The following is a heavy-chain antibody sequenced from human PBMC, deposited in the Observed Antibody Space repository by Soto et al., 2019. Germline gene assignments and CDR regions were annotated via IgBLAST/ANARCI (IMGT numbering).Heavy chain of an antibody. V-gene: IGHV3-13*01. CDR3: ARVEDNGGFDY. CDR2: IGTAGDT. J-gene: IGHJ4*02. CDR1: GFTFSSYD. D-gene: IGHD3-16*01. Sequence: EVQLVESGGGLVQPGGSLRLSCAASGFTFSSYDMHWVRHATGKGLEWVSAIGTAGDTYYPGSVKGRFTISRENAKDSLYLQMNSLRAGDTAVYYCARVEDNGGFDYWGQGTLVTVSS.